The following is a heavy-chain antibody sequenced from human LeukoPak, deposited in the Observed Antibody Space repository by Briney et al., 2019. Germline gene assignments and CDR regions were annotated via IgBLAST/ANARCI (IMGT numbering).Heavy chain of an antibody. CDR1: GGSFSGYY. V-gene: IGHV4-34*01. D-gene: IGHD2-8*02. CDR3: ARVTGLYYFDY. CDR2: INHSGST. Sequence: SETLSLTCAVYGGSFSGYYWSWIRQPPGKGLEWIGEINHSGSTNYNPSLKSRVTISVDTSKNQFPLKLTSVTAADTALYYCARVTGLYYFDYWGQGTLVTVSS. J-gene: IGHJ4*02.